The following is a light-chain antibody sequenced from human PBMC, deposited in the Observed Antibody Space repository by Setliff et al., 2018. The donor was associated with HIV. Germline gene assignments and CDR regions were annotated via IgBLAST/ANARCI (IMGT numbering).Light chain of an antibody. CDR1: NSDVGGFDY. J-gene: IGLJ1*01. Sequence: QSVLRQPASMSGSPGQSITISCSGSNSDVGGFDYVAWYQQNPGNSPKLIRYDVTKRPSGISHRFSGSKSGNTASLTISGLQAEDEADYYCSSYATSGTEVFGTGTKVTVL. CDR3: SSYATSGTEV. V-gene: IGLV2-14*03. CDR2: DVT.